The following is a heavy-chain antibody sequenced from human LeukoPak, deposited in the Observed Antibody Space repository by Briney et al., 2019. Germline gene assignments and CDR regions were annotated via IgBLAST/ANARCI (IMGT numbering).Heavy chain of an antibody. CDR1: GGSISSYY. D-gene: IGHD2-2*01. V-gene: IGHV4-4*07. Sequence: SETLSLTCTVSGGSISSYYWSWIRQPAGKGLEWIGRIYTSGSTNYNPSLKSRVTMSVDTSKNQFSLKLSSVTAADTAVYYCARVSCGGTSCYGWFDPWGQGTLVTVSS. CDR2: IYTSGST. J-gene: IGHJ5*02. CDR3: ARVSCGGTSCYGWFDP.